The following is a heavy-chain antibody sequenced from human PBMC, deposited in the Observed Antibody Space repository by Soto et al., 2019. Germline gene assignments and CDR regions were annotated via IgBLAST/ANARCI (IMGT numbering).Heavy chain of an antibody. Sequence: EVQLLESGGGLVQPGGSLRLSCAASGFSFSDYAMTWVRQATGKGLEWVSSVSGAETSYYADSVRGWFTVSRDNSRDTVFLQMNCLRVEASAVYYSAKGDGEVYSNYIDSCGQGALVTGSS. CDR3: AKGDGEVYSNYIDS. J-gene: IGHJ4*02. CDR1: GFSFSDYA. V-gene: IGHV3-23*01. CDR2: VSGAETS. D-gene: IGHD4-17*01.